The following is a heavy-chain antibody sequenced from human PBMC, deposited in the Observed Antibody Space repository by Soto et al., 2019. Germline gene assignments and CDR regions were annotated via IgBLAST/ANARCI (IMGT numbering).Heavy chain of an antibody. V-gene: IGHV4-39*01. Sequence: TMCLTCTVADGSIGIRPYFWVCIRQPPGKGLEWIASVSYSGGTYYNPSLKSRVTISVDTSKKQFSLNLTSVTAADTAFYYCSRRAPEGFDPCGQGIQVTVSP. CDR2: VSYSGGT. CDR1: DGSIGIRPYF. CDR3: SRRAPEGFDP. J-gene: IGHJ5*02.